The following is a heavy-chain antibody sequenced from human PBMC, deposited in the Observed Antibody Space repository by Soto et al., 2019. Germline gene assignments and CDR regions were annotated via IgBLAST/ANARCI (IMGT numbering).Heavy chain of an antibody. CDR1: GGSISIYY. J-gene: IGHJ3*02. Sequence: SDTLSLTCTVSGGSISIYYWSWIRQPPGKGLEWIGYIYYSGSTNYNPSLKSRVTISVDTSRNQFSLKLSSVTAADTAVYYCARPRCGRKNDAFDIWGQGTKVTVSS. CDR2: IYYSGST. D-gene: IGHD2-21*01. V-gene: IGHV4-59*01. CDR3: ARPRCGRKNDAFDI.